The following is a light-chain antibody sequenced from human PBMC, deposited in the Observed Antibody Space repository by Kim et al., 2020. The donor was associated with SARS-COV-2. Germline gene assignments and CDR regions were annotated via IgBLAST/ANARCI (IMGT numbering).Light chain of an antibody. J-gene: IGLJ2*01. CDR2: GNS. Sequence: ATISCTGSSTNIGAGYDVHWYQQLPGTAPKLLIYGNSNRPSGVPDRFSGSKSGTSASLAITGLQAEDEADYYCQSYDSSLSSVPVFGGGTQLTVL. V-gene: IGLV1-40*01. CDR3: QSYDSSLSSVPV. CDR1: STNIGAGYD.